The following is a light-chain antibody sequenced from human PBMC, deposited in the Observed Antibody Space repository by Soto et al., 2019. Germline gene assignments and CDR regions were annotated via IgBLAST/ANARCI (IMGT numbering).Light chain of an antibody. CDR2: TTS. CDR3: PQYNNYLRT. J-gene: IGKJ1*01. V-gene: IGKV1-5*03. CDR1: QRIGVW. Sequence: DIQMTQSPSTLSASVGDRVTITCRASQRIGVWLAWYQQKPWTAPKLLIYTTSTLNRGVPLRFSGTGTRTQFTLTIFRFQPDDFATYHCPQYNNYLRTFIQGTRVDIK.